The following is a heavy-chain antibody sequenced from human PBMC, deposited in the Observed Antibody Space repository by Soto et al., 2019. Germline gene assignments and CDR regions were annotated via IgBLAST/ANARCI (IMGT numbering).Heavy chain of an antibody. J-gene: IGHJ4*02. CDR3: AREAEAFDY. CDR1: RFTFSSYA. CDR2: ISYDGSSQ. Sequence: QVQLVESGGGVVQPGRSTRLSCAASRFTFSSYAMHWVRQAPGKGLEWVAVISYDGSSQYYVDSVKGRFTISRDNSKNTLCLQMNSLRPEDTAVYYCAREAEAFDYWGQGTLVTVSS. V-gene: IGHV3-30-3*01.